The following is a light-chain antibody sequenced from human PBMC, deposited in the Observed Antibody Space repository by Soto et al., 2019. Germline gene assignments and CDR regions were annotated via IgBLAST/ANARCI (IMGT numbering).Light chain of an antibody. CDR1: QSVSSSY. J-gene: IGKJ4*01. CDR2: GAS. CDR3: QQYNSPLT. V-gene: IGKV3-20*01. Sequence: EIVLTQTPGTLSLSPGERATLSCRASQSVSSSYLAWYQQKPGQAPRLLIYGASNRATGIPDRFSGSGSGTDFTLTISRLDPEDFAVYYCQQYNSPLTFGGGTKVDI.